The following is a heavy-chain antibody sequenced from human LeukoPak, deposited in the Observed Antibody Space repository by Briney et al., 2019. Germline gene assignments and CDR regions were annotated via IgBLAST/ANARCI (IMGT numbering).Heavy chain of an antibody. CDR2: VSAANNP. CDR3: AMSVEMPPIPSFDY. J-gene: IGHJ4*02. CDR1: GYIFTPHH. D-gene: IGHD5-24*01. Sequence: GASVKVSCKASGYIFTPHHIHWMRQAPGQGLELLGWVSAANNPEYSQKFQGRVVITRDASATTSYLELNSLRSEDTAVYYCAMSVEMPPIPSFDYWGQGTLVTVSS. V-gene: IGHV1-3*01.